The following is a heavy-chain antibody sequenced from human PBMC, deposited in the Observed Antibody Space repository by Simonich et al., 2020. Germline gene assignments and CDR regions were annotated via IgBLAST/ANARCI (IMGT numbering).Heavy chain of an antibody. CDR1: GYTFTGYY. J-gene: IGHJ1*01. Sequence: QVQLVQSGAEVKKPGASVKVSCKASGYTFTGYYMPWVRQAPGQGLEWNGWINPNSGGTNDAQKFQGRVTMTRDTSISTAYMELSRLRSDDTAVYYCARSHIAAAGTGYFQHWGQGTLVTVSS. CDR2: INPNSGGT. CDR3: ARSHIAAAGTGYFQH. D-gene: IGHD6-13*01. V-gene: IGHV1-2*02.